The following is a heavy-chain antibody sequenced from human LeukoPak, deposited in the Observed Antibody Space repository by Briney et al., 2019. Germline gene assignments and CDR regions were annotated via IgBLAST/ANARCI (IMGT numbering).Heavy chain of an antibody. J-gene: IGHJ3*02. CDR2: IYYSGST. Sequence: PSETLSLTCTVSGGSISSYYWSWIRQPPGKGLEWIGYIYYSGSTNYNPSLKSRVTMSVDTSKNQFSLKLSSVTAADTAVYYCAREYYYDSSGYRRLGAFYIWGQGTMVTVSS. V-gene: IGHV4-59*12. CDR1: GGSISSYY. D-gene: IGHD3-22*01. CDR3: AREYYYDSSGYRRLGAFYI.